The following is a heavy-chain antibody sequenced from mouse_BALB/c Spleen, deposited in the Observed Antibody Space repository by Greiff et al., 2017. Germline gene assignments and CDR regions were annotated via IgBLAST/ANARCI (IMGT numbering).Heavy chain of an antibody. CDR1: GFTFSSYT. J-gene: IGHJ3*01. CDR2: ISNGGGST. CDR3: ARWDYDGSFAY. Sequence: DVKLVESGGGLVQPGGSLKLSCAASGFTFSSYTMSWVRQTPEKRLEWVAYISNGGGSTYYPDTVKGRFTISRDNAKNTLYLQMSSLKSEDTAMYYCARWDYDGSFAYWGQGTLVTVSA. V-gene: IGHV5-12-2*01. D-gene: IGHD2-4*01.